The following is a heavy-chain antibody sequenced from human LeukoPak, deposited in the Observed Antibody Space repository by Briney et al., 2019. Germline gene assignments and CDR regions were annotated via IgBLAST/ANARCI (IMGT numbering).Heavy chain of an antibody. D-gene: IGHD2-2*01. J-gene: IGHJ6*03. CDR2: IYSGGST. V-gene: IGHV3-66*02. Sequence: GGSLRLSCAASGFTVSSNYMSWVRQAPGKGLEWVSVIYSGGSTYYAGSVKGRFTISRDNSKNTLYLQMNSLRAEDTAVYYCAREVGGYQLLIPYYYYYYMDVWGKGTMVTVSS. CDR3: AREVGGYQLLIPYYYYYYMDV. CDR1: GFTVSSNY.